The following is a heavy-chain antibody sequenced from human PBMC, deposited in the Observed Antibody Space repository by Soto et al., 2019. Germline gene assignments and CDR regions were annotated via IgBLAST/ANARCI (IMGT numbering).Heavy chain of an antibody. Sequence: PGGSLRLSCAASGFTFSSYSMNWVRQAPGKGLEWVSSISSSSSYIYYADSVKGRFTISRDNAKNSLYLQMNSLRADDTAVYYCARRGSVDLPYPANYFDYWGRGTLVTVSS. V-gene: IGHV3-21*04. CDR1: GFTFSSYS. CDR3: ARRGSVDLPYPANYFDY. D-gene: IGHD2-21*01. CDR2: ISSSSSYI. J-gene: IGHJ4*02.